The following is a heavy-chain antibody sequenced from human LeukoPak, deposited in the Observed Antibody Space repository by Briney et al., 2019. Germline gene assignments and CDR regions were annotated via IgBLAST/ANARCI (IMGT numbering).Heavy chain of an antibody. CDR2: ISGSGGST. J-gene: IGHJ4*02. Sequence: GGSLRLSCAASGFTFSSYAMSWVRQAPGKGLEWVSAISGSGGSTYYADSVKGRFTISRDNSKNTLYLQMNSLRAEDTAVYYCARGRGSGLKYYFDYWGQGTLVTVSS. D-gene: IGHD6-19*01. CDR1: GFTFSSYA. V-gene: IGHV3-23*01. CDR3: ARGRGSGLKYYFDY.